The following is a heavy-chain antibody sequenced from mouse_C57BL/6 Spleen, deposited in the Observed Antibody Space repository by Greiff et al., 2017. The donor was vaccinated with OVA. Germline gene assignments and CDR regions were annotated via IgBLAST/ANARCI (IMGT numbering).Heavy chain of an antibody. CDR3: ARIPLHYYGSSFFDY. J-gene: IGHJ2*01. Sequence: QVQLQQPGAELVKPGASVKMSCKASGYTFTSYWITWVKQRPGQGLEWIGDIYPGSGSTNYNEKFKSKATLTVDTSSSTAYMQLSSLTSEDSAVYYCARIPLHYYGSSFFDYWGQGTTRTVSS. V-gene: IGHV1-55*01. CDR1: GYTFTSYW. CDR2: IYPGSGST. D-gene: IGHD1-1*01.